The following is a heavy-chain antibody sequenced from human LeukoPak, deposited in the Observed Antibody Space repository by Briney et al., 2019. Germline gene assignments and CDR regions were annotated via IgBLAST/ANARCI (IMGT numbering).Heavy chain of an antibody. Sequence: PGGSLRLSCAASGFTFSSYWMHWVRQAPGKGPLWGSHINDDGSTTNYADSVKGRFTISRDNAKNTLYLQMSSLRAEDTAVYYCAEAASVRGVSYWGQGTLVTVSS. CDR3: AEAASVRGVSY. D-gene: IGHD3-10*01. CDR1: GFTFSSYW. V-gene: IGHV3-74*01. J-gene: IGHJ4*02. CDR2: INDDGSTT.